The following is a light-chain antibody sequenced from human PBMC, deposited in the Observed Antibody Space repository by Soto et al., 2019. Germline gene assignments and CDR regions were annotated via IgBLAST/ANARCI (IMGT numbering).Light chain of an antibody. V-gene: IGKV3-20*01. J-gene: IGKJ1*01. CDR1: QSISSTY. CDR2: AAS. Sequence: EIVLTQSPDTLSLFPGERATLSCRASQSISSTYLAWYQQKPGQAPRPLISAASNRATGTPDRFSGSGSGTDFTLTISRLEPEDFAVYYCQQYCSSRWTGGQGTKVEVK. CDR3: QQYCSSRWT.